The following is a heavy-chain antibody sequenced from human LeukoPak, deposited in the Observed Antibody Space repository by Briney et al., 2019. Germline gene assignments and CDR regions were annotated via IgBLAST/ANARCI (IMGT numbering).Heavy chain of an antibody. Sequence: GGSLRLSCAASGFTFSSYAMSWVRQAPGKGLEWVSAISGSSGCTYYADSVKGLFTISRDNSINTLYLQMSSLRAEDPAVYYCVNVFGGWVQDDAFDIWGQGTMVTVSS. J-gene: IGHJ3*02. CDR3: VNVFGGWVQDDAFDI. CDR1: GFTFSSYA. V-gene: IGHV3-23*01. D-gene: IGHD3-3*01. CDR2: ISGSSGCT.